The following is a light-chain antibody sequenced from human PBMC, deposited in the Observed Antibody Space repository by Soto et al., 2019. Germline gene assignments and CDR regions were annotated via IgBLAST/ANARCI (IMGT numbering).Light chain of an antibody. CDR1: QRISSD. CDR2: GAS. Sequence: EVVMTQSPVTLSVSPGERATLSCRASQRISSDLAWYQQKAGQAPRLLIYGASTRATGIPTRFSGTGSGTEFTLTISSLQSEDSAVYYCQQYKNWPPMYTFGQGTKLEIK. J-gene: IGKJ2*01. V-gene: IGKV3-15*01. CDR3: QQYKNWPPMYT.